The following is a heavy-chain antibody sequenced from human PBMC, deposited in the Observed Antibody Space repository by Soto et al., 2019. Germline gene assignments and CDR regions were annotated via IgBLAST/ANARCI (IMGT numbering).Heavy chain of an antibody. V-gene: IGHV3-30-3*01. CDR1: GFAFSHYA. CDR3: ARSAPYYPLDY. J-gene: IGHJ4*02. CDR2: ISYDGSDK. Sequence: QVQLVESGGGVVQSGTSLRLSCAASGFAFSHYAMHWVRQAPGKGLEWVAVISYDGSDKFYADSVKGRFTISRDNSKNTLYLQMRSLRVEDTAMYFCARSAPYYPLDYWGQGTLVTVSS. D-gene: IGHD3-22*01.